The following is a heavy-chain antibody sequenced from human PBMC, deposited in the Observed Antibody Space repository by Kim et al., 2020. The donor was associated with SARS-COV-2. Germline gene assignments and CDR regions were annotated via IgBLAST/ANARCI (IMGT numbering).Heavy chain of an antibody. J-gene: IGHJ4*02. CDR3: TRGYNELLWFGEPGR. CDR1: GFTFGDYA. D-gene: IGHD3-10*01. Sequence: GGSLRLSCTASGFTFGDYAMSWVRQAPGKGLEWVGFIRSKAYGGTTEYAASVKGRFTISRDDSKSIAYLQMNSLKTEDTAVYYCTRGYNELLWFGEPGRWGQGTLVTVSS. CDR2: IRSKAYGGTT. V-gene: IGHV3-49*04.